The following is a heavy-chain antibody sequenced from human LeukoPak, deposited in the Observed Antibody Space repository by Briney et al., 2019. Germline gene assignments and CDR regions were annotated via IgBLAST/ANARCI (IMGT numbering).Heavy chain of an antibody. CDR1: GGSISSSSYY. D-gene: IGHD2-15*01. V-gene: IGHV4-39*07. CDR3: AREQPDCSGGSCYLGWFDP. Sequence: SETLSLTCSVSGGSISSSSYYWGWIRQPPGKGLEWIGNIYYSGRTYYNPSLKSRVTISVDTSKNQFSLKLSSVTAADTAVYYCAREQPDCSGGSCYLGWFDPWGQGTLVTVSS. J-gene: IGHJ5*02. CDR2: IYYSGRT.